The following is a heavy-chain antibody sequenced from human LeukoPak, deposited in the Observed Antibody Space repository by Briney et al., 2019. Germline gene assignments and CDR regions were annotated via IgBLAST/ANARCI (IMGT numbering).Heavy chain of an antibody. Sequence: SQTLSLTCTVSGGSISSGDYYWSWIRQPPGKGLEWIGYIYYSGSTYYNPSLKSRVTISVDTSKNQFSLKLSSVTAADTAVYYCARLAGRIAVAGRSRDAFDIWGQGTMVTVSS. CDR2: IYYSGST. J-gene: IGHJ3*02. D-gene: IGHD6-19*01. CDR1: GGSISSGDYY. CDR3: ARLAGRIAVAGRSRDAFDI. V-gene: IGHV4-30-4*08.